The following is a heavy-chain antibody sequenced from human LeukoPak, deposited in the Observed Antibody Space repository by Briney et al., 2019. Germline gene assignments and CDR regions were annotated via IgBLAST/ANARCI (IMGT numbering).Heavy chain of an antibody. CDR2: ISGSGGST. CDR1: GLTFSSYA. D-gene: IGHD2-15*01. V-gene: IGHV3-23*01. Sequence: HPGGSLRLSCAASGLTFSSYAMSWVRQAPGKGLEWVSAISGSGGSTYYADSVKGRFTISRDNSKNTLYLQMNSLRAEDTAVYYCADPILPEVVVAVSDAFDMWGQGTMVTVSS. CDR3: ADPILPEVVVAVSDAFDM. J-gene: IGHJ3*02.